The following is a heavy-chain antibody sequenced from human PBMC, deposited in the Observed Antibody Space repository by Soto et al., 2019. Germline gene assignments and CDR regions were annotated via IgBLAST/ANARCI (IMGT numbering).Heavy chain of an antibody. CDR2: ISGSGGST. CDR3: ARALRDHDAFDI. CDR1: GFTFSSYA. V-gene: IGHV3-23*01. J-gene: IGHJ3*02. Sequence: LRLSCAASGFTFSSYAMSWVRQAPGKGLEWVSAISGSGGSTYYADSVKGRFTISRDNSKNTLYLQMNSLRAEDTAVYYCARALRDHDAFDIWGQGTMVTVSS.